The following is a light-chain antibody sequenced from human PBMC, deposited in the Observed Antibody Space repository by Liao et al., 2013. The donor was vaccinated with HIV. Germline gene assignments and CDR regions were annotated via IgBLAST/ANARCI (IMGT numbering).Light chain of an antibody. CDR2: YDT. Sequence: SYELTQPPSVSVAPGKTAKITCGGNNIGDESVHWFQQKPGQAPLKVISYDTRRPSGIPERFSGSNSGNTATLTISRVEAGDEADYYCQVWDSSSDHYVFGTGTKVTVL. CDR3: QVWDSSSDHYV. V-gene: IGLV3-21*01. J-gene: IGLJ1*01. CDR1: NIGDES.